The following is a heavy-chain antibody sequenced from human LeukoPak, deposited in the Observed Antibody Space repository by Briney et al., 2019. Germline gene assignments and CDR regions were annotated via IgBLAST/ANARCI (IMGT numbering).Heavy chain of an antibody. CDR3: ARDGDSSGWYAFFPM. CDR2: ISPNSGGT. J-gene: IGHJ4*02. Sequence: ASVKVSCKASGYTFTGYYLHWVRQAPGQGLEWLGWISPNSGGTNYAQKFQGRVTMTRDTSISTAYMELSRLTSDDTAVYYCARDGDSSGWYAFFPMWGQGTLVTVSS. D-gene: IGHD6-19*01. V-gene: IGHV1-2*02. CDR1: GYTFTGYY.